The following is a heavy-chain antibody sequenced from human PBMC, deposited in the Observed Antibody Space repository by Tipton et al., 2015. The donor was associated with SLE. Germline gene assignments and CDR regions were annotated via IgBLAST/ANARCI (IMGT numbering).Heavy chain of an antibody. CDR3: ARDVGVDFDY. CDR1: GFTFSSYA. Sequence: GSLRLSCAASGFTFSSYAMTWVRQAPGKGLEWVSTISGSTGSTYYADSVRGRFTISTDSSKNTLYLQMNSLRAEDTAVYYCARDVGVDFDYWGQGTLVTVSS. CDR2: ISGSTGST. V-gene: IGHV3-23*01. D-gene: IGHD3-3*01. J-gene: IGHJ4*02.